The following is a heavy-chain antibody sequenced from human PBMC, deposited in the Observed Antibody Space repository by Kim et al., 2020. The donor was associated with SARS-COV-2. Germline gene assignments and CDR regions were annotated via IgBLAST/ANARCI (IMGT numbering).Heavy chain of an antibody. J-gene: IGHJ5*02. CDR1: GFTFSSYA. CDR2: ISGSGGST. Sequence: GGSLILSCAASGFTFSSYAMSWVSQAPGKGLEWVSAISGSGGSTYYASSVKGRFTISRDNSKNTLYLQMNSRRAEDTAVYYGAKGRDGYNLNWFDPWGQGTRVTVSS. V-gene: IGHV3-23*01. D-gene: IGHD5-12*01. CDR3: AKGRDGYNLNWFDP.